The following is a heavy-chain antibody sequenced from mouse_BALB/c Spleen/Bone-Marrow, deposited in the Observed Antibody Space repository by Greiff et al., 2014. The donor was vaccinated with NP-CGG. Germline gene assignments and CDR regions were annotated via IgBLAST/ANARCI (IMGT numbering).Heavy chain of an antibody. CDR1: GFSLTSYG. Sequence: VQLVESGPDLVAPSQSLSITCTVSGFSLTSYGVHWVRQLPGKGLEWLVVIWSDGSTTYNSALKSRLSISKDNSKSQVFLKMNSLQTDDTAMYYCARHDNDGYYLAYWGQGTLVTVSA. V-gene: IGHV2-6-2*01. D-gene: IGHD2-3*01. CDR3: ARHDNDGYYLAY. J-gene: IGHJ3*01. CDR2: IWSDGST.